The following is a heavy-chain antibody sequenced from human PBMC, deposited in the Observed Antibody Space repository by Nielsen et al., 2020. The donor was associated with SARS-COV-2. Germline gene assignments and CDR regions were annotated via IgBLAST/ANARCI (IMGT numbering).Heavy chain of an antibody. D-gene: IGHD5-12*01. CDR2: IYPGDSDT. J-gene: IGHJ6*03. Sequence: GESLKISCKGSGYSFTSYWIGWVRQMPGKGLEWMGIIYPGDSDTRYSPSFQGQVTISADKSISTAYLQWSSLKASDTAMYYCARLSGYDTGANYYYYMDVWGKGTTVTVSS. V-gene: IGHV5-51*01. CDR3: ARLSGYDTGANYYYYMDV. CDR1: GYSFTSYW.